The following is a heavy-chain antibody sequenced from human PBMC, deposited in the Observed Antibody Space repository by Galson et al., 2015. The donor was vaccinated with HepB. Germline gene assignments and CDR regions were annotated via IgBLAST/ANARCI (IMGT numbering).Heavy chain of an antibody. D-gene: IGHD4-17*01. Sequence: SLRLSCAASGFTFSSYGMHWVRQAPGKGLEWVAVISYDGSNKYYADSVKGRFTISRDNSKNTLYLQMNSLRAEDTAVYYCARDGSDYGDYRNEYYYYYGMDVWGQGTTVTVSS. V-gene: IGHV3-30*03. CDR2: ISYDGSNK. CDR3: ARDGSDYGDYRNEYYYYYGMDV. CDR1: GFTFSSYG. J-gene: IGHJ6*02.